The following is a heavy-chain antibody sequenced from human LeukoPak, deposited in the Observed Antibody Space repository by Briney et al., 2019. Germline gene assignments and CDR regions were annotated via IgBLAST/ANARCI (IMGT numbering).Heavy chain of an antibody. CDR2: ISTEGSST. CDR3: AIHDRNTWPPEDY. D-gene: IGHD3-9*01. V-gene: IGHV3-74*01. Sequence: PGGSLRLSCAASGFTFTSYWMHWVRQVPGKGLVWVARISTEGSSTVYADSVKGRFTISRDNAKNTLYLQMNSLRADDTALYYCAIHDRNTWPPEDYWGQGTLVTVSS. J-gene: IGHJ4*02. CDR1: GFTFTSYW.